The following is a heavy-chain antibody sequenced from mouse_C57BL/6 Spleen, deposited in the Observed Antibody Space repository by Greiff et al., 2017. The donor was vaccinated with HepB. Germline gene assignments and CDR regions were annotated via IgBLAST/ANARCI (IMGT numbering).Heavy chain of an antibody. CDR1: GYTFTSYW. V-gene: IGHV1-52*01. Sequence: VKLQQPGAELVRPGSSVKLSCKASGYTFTSYWMHWVKQRPIQGLEWIGNIDPSDSETHYNQKFKDKATLTVDKSSSTAYMQLSSLTSEDSAVYYCARSGSSGYHAMDYWGQGTSVTVSS. CDR2: IDPSDSET. CDR3: ARSGSSGYHAMDY. D-gene: IGHD3-2*02. J-gene: IGHJ4*01.